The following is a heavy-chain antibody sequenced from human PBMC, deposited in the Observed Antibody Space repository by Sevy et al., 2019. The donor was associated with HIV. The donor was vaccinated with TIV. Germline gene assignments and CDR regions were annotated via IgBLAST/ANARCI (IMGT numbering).Heavy chain of an antibody. J-gene: IGHJ6*02. V-gene: IGHV3-53*01. CDR3: AVEYIVWGEDNYYGIDV. CDR2: IHSGGKI. D-gene: IGHD2-15*01. Sequence: GGSLRLSCAASGFSVSSNYMSWVRQAPGKGPEWVSVIHSGGKISYEDSVQGRFTISRDNSKNTMYLQMDSLRAEDTAVYDCAVEYIVWGEDNYYGIDVWGQGTTVTVSS. CDR1: GFSVSSNY.